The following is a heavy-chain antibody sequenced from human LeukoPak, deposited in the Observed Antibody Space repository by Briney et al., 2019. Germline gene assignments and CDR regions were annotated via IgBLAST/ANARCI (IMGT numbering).Heavy chain of an antibody. CDR2: TYYRSKWYN. D-gene: IGHD6-13*01. CDR1: GDSVSSNSAA. J-gene: IGHJ5*02. V-gene: IGHV6-1*01. Sequence: QTLSLTCAISGDSVSSNSAAWNWIRQSPSRGLEWLGRTYYRSKWYNDYAVSVKSRITINPETSKNQFSLQLNSVTPEDTAVYYCARDWAFYSSSPTMWFDPWGQGTLVTVSS. CDR3: ARDWAFYSSSPTMWFDP.